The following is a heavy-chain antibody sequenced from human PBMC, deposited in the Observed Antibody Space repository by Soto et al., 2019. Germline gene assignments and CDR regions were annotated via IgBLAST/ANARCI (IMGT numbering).Heavy chain of an antibody. Sequence: WWSLRLSCAASGFIFTSYSMNWFRQAPGKGLEWVSSISSTTNYIYYGDSMKGRFTISRDNAKNSLYLEMNSLRAGDTAVYYCARESEDLTSNFDYWGQGTLVTVSS. J-gene: IGHJ4*02. V-gene: IGHV3-21*06. CDR1: GFIFTSYS. CDR2: ISSTTNYI. CDR3: ARESEDLTSNFDY.